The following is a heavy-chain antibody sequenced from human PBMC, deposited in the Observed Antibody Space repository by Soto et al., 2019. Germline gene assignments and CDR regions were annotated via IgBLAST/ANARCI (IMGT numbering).Heavy chain of an antibody. CDR2: ISYDGSNK. J-gene: IGHJ4*02. CDR3: ARGYYCGKSRGFDY. Sequence: QVQLVESGGGVVQPGRSLRLSCAASGFTFSSYAMHWVRQAPGKGLEWVAVISYDGSNKYYADSVKGRFTISRDNSKNTLYLQMNSLRAEDTAVYYCARGYYCGKSRGFDYWGQGTLVTVSS. CDR1: GFTFSSYA. D-gene: IGHD4-17*01. V-gene: IGHV3-30-3*01.